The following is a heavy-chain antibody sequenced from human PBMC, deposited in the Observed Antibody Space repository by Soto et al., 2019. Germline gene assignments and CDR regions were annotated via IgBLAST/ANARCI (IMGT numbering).Heavy chain of an antibody. CDR1: GFSFSPAW. Sequence: EGQLVESGGGLVTPGGSLRLSCTGTGFSFSPAWMNWVRQAPGKGLEWVGRMKSYRGGGTTDYAATVQGRFTISRDDSKNTLYLQMNSLKFEDTALYFCIWQQDFYYGKAVWGQGTTVTVSS. V-gene: IGHV3-15*07. D-gene: IGHD6-13*01. CDR2: MKSYRGGGTT. CDR3: IWQQDFYYGKAV. J-gene: IGHJ6*02.